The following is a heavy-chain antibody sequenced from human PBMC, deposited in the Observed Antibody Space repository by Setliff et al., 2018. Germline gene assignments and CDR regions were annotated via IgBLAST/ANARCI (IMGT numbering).Heavy chain of an antibody. J-gene: IGHJ3*02. CDR3: ARGGRGSYYRHAFDI. V-gene: IGHV4-30-4*08. CDR2: IYYSGST. Sequence: PSETLSLTCTVSGGSISSGDYYWSWIRQPPGKGLEWIGYIYYSGSTYYNPSLKSRVTISVDTSKNQFSLKLSSVTAADTAVYYCARGGRGSYYRHAFDIWGQGTMVTVSS. D-gene: IGHD1-26*01. CDR1: GGSISSGDYY.